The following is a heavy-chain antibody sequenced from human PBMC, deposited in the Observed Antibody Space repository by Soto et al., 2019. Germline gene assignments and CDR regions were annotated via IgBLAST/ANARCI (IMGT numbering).Heavy chain of an antibody. Sequence: GGSLRLSCAASGFTFSSYGMHWVRQAPGKGLEWVAVISYDGSNKYYADSVKGRFTISRDNSKNTLYLQMNSLRAEDTAVYYCAKDRDSGYDWGGHYYYYGMDVWGQGTTVTVSS. CDR2: ISYDGSNK. CDR1: GFTFSSYG. CDR3: AKDRDSGYDWGGHYYYYGMDV. V-gene: IGHV3-30*18. J-gene: IGHJ6*02. D-gene: IGHD5-12*01.